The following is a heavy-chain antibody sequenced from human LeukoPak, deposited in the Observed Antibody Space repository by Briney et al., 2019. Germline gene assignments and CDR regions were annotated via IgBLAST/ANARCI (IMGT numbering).Heavy chain of an antibody. CDR1: GFTFSSYA. CDR3: AKDSHDYVWGIPTPTSDY. Sequence: PGGSLRLSCAASGFTFSSYAMSWVRQAPGKGLEWVSAISGSGGSTYYADSVKGRFTISRDNSKNTLYLQMNSLRAEDTAVYYCAKDSHDYVWGIPTPTSDYWGQGTLVTVSS. CDR2: ISGSGGST. D-gene: IGHD3-16*01. V-gene: IGHV3-23*01. J-gene: IGHJ4*02.